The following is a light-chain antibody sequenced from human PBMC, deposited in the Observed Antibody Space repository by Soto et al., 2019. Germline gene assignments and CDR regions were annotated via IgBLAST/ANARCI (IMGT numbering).Light chain of an antibody. CDR2: GNS. CDR3: QSYDSSLSRV. J-gene: IGLJ1*01. V-gene: IGLV1-40*01. Sequence: QPALKQPPSVYGAPVQRVTISRTGSSSNIGAGYDVHWYQQLPGTAPKLLIYGNSNRPTGVPDRFSGSKSGTSASLAITGLQAEDEADYYCQSYDSSLSRVFGTGTKVTVL. CDR1: SSNIGAGYD.